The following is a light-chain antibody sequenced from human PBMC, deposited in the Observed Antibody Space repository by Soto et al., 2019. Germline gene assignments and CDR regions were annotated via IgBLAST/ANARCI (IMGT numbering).Light chain of an antibody. Sequence: EIVLTQSPGTLSFSPGERATLSCRASQSVSSNYLAWYQQKPGQAPRLLIYGASSRATGIPDRFSGSGSGTDFTVTISRLEPEDFAVYYCQQYGSSPRVTFGGGTKVEIK. V-gene: IGKV3-20*01. CDR1: QSVSSNY. CDR2: GAS. CDR3: QQYGSSPRVT. J-gene: IGKJ4*01.